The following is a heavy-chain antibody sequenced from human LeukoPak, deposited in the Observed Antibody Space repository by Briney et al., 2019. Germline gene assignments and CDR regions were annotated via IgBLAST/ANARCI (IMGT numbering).Heavy chain of an antibody. J-gene: IGHJ4*02. Sequence: GESLRLSCAASGFTFSSYAMSWVRQAPGKGLEWVSAISGSGGSTYYADSVKGRFTISRDNSKNTLYLQMNSLRAEDTAVYYCAKDARYYYDSSGYLDYWGQGTLVTVSS. V-gene: IGHV3-23*01. D-gene: IGHD3-22*01. CDR1: GFTFSSYA. CDR3: AKDARYYYDSSGYLDY. CDR2: ISGSGGST.